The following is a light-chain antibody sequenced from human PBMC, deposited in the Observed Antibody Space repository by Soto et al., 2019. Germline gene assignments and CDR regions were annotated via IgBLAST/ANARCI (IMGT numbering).Light chain of an antibody. CDR2: DES. V-gene: IGKV3-15*01. CDR3: QQYSDWPLT. Sequence: EIVMTQSPATLSVSPGERATLSCRPSQMVRSNSLAGYQQKPGQAPRLLIHDESTRATGIPARFSGSGSGTEFTLTISSLQSEDLAVYFCQQYSDWPLTFGPGTKVDI. J-gene: IGKJ3*01. CDR1: QMVRSN.